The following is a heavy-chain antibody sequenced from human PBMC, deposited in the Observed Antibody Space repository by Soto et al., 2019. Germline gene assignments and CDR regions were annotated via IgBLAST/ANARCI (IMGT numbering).Heavy chain of an antibody. CDR3: ARGARAINCSGGSCKDY. CDR2: INHSGST. V-gene: IGHV4-34*01. Sequence: QVQLQQWGAGLLKPSETLSLTCAVYGGSFSGYYWSWIRQPPGKGLEWIGEINHSGSTNYNLSLKRRVTLSVDPSKNQFSLKLSSVTAAGPAVYYCARGARAINCSGGSCKDYWGQGTLVTVSS. CDR1: GGSFSGYY. J-gene: IGHJ4*02. D-gene: IGHD2-15*01.